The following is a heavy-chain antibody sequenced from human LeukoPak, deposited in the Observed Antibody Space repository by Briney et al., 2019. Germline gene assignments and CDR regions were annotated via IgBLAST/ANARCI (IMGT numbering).Heavy chain of an antibody. CDR2: IYYSGST. V-gene: IGHV4-39*07. D-gene: IGHD6-19*01. CDR1: GGSISSSSYY. CDR3: ASLYSSGWEIDY. Sequence: SETLSLTCTVSGGSISSSSYYWGWIRQPPGKGLEWIGSIYYSGSTNYNPSLKSRVTISVDTSKNQFSLKLSSVTAADTAVYYCASLYSSGWEIDYWGQGTLVTVSS. J-gene: IGHJ4*02.